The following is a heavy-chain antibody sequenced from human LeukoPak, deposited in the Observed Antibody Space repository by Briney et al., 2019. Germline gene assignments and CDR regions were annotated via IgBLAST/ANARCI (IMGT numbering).Heavy chain of an antibody. D-gene: IGHD1-26*01. CDR3: ASGAYSYYYMDV. CDR2: IYYSGST. J-gene: IGHJ6*03. CDR1: GGAISRYY. Sequence: SETLSLTCSVSGGAISRYYWSWIRQPPGKGLEWIGYIYYSGSTNYNPSLKSRVAISVDTSKNQFSLKLSSVTAADTAVYYCASGAYSYYYMDVWGKGTTVTISS. V-gene: IGHV4-59*01.